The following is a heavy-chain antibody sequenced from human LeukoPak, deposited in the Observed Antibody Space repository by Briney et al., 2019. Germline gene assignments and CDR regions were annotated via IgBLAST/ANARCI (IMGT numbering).Heavy chain of an antibody. CDR3: AKDSIEYSSGWYYYYYYMDV. V-gene: IGHV3-30*02. CDR2: IRYDGSNK. D-gene: IGHD6-19*01. J-gene: IGHJ6*03. CDR1: GFTFSSYG. Sequence: GGSLRLSCAASGFTFSSYGMHWVRQAPGKGLEWVAFIRYDGSNKYYADSVKGRFTISRDDSKNTLYLQMNSLRAEDTAVYYCAKDSIEYSSGWYYYYYYMDVWGKGTTVTVSS.